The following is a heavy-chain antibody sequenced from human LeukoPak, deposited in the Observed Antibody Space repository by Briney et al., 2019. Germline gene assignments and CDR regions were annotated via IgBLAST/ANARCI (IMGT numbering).Heavy chain of an antibody. CDR3: VRGEVVTASPLDF. CDR2: ISDDGSNK. CDR1: GFTFSGYG. D-gene: IGHD2-21*02. V-gene: IGHV3-30*04. J-gene: IGHJ4*02. Sequence: GGSLRLSCAASGFTFSGYGMHWVRLAPGVGLQWIAFISDDGSNKDYAVSVKSRFTISRDNSKNTLFLEMRSVRTEDTAVYYCVRGEVVTASPLDFWGQGTLVTVSS.